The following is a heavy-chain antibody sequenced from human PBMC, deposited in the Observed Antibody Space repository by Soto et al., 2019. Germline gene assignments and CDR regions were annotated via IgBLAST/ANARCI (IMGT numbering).Heavy chain of an antibody. Sequence: PSQTLSLTCAISGDSVSSNSAAWNWIRQSPSRGLEWLGRTYYRSKWYNDYAVSVKSRITINPDTSKNQFSLQLNSVTPEDTAVYYCARYYYGSGSYYNGAYYYGMDVWGQGTTVTVSS. CDR3: ARYYYGSGSYYNGAYYYGMDV. V-gene: IGHV6-1*01. D-gene: IGHD3-10*01. CDR2: TYYRSKWYN. J-gene: IGHJ6*02. CDR1: GDSVSSNSAA.